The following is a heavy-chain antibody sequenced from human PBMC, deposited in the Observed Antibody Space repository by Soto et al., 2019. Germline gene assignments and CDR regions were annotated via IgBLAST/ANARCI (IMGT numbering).Heavy chain of an antibody. D-gene: IGHD5-18*01. V-gene: IGHV1-69*13. J-gene: IGHJ4*02. CDR1: GGTFSSYA. CDR2: IIPIFGTA. CDR3: ECGYSYGPFDY. Sequence: SVKVSCKASGGTFSSYAISWVRQAPGQGLEWMGGIIPIFGTANYAQKFQGRVTITADESTSTAYMELSSLRSEDTAVYYCECGYSYGPFDYWGQGTLVTVSS.